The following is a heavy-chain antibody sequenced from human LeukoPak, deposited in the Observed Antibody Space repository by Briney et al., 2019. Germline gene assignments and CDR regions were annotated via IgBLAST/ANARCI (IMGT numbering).Heavy chain of an antibody. CDR2: IWYDGSNK. J-gene: IGHJ4*02. CDR3: ARDLANYYDSSGYQDY. V-gene: IGHV3-33*01. D-gene: IGHD3-22*01. Sequence: PGRSLRLSCAASGFTFSSYGMHWVRQAPGKGLEWVAIIWYDGSNKYYADSVKGRFTISRDNSKNTLYLQMNSLRAEDTAVYYCARDLANYYDSSGYQDYWGQGTLVTVSS. CDR1: GFTFSSYG.